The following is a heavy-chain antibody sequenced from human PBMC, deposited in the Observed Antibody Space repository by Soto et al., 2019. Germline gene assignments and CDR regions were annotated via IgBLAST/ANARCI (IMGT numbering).Heavy chain of an antibody. CDR3: ARGSYSSSWYLHYDGMDV. Sequence: PSETLSPTCPVSGGSISSYYWSWIRQPPGKGLELIGYIYYSGSTNYNPSLKSRVTISVDTSKSQFSLKLSSVTAADTAVYYCARGSYSSSWYLHYDGMDVWGQGTTVTVS. CDR1: GGSISSYY. D-gene: IGHD6-13*01. V-gene: IGHV4-59*01. J-gene: IGHJ6*02. CDR2: IYYSGST.